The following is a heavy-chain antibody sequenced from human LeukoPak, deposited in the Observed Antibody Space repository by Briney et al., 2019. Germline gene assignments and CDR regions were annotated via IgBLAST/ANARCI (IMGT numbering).Heavy chain of an antibody. CDR3: VRGPIFGVAYSWFDP. D-gene: IGHD3-3*01. Sequence: SETLSLTCTVSGGSITTYYWSWIRQPPGKGLEWIGYIFYSESANSNPSLKSRVTISVDTSKSQFSLKLTSVTAADTAVYYCVRGPIFGVAYSWFDPWGQGTLVTVSS. J-gene: IGHJ5*02. V-gene: IGHV4-59*01. CDR2: IFYSESA. CDR1: GGSITTYY.